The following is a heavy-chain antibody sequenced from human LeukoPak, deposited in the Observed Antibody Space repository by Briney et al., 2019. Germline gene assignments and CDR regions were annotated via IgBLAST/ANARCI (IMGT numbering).Heavy chain of an antibody. D-gene: IGHD6-19*01. V-gene: IGHV4-59*02. J-gene: IGHJ5*02. CDR1: GGSVNSHY. CDR2: IHSSGST. Sequence: SETLSLTCTVSGGSVNSHYWGWIRQAPGKGLEWIGYIHSSGSTNYNPSLKSRVTISVDTSKNQCYLKLTSVTAADTAVYYCTRVIGDIAVSGTSWFDPWGQGTLVTVSS. CDR3: TRVIGDIAVSGTSWFDP.